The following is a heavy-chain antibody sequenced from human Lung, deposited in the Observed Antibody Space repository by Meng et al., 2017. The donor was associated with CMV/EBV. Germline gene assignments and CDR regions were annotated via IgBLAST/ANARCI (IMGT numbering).Heavy chain of an antibody. Sequence: XVXVSXXASGGTFSSYAISWVRQAPGQGLEWMGGIIPILGIENYAQKFQGRVTITADKSTSTAYKELSSLRSEDTAVDYCARKERWLDDLGHYGMDVWGQGXTVTVSS. J-gene: IGHJ6*02. CDR2: IIPILGIE. CDR1: GGTFSSYA. V-gene: IGHV1-69*10. CDR3: ARKERWLDDLGHYGMDV. D-gene: IGHD6-19*01.